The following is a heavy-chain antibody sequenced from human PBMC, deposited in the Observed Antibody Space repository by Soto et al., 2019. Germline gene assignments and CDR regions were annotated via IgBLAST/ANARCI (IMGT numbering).Heavy chain of an antibody. CDR2: INHSGST. J-gene: IGHJ5*02. V-gene: IGHV4-34*01. CDR1: GGSFSGYY. Sequence: SETLSLTCAVYGGSFSGYYWSWIRQPPGKGLEWIGEINHSGSTNYNPSLKSRVTISVDTSKNQFSLKLSSVTAADTAVYCCARGRYITMIVVANGWFDPWGQGTLVTVSS. CDR3: ARGRYITMIVVANGWFDP. D-gene: IGHD3-22*01.